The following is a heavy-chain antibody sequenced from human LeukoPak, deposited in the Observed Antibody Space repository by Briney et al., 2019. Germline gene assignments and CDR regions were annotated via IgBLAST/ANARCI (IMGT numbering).Heavy chain of an antibody. V-gene: IGHV3-7*01. CDR3: ARRRYGEGFDI. J-gene: IGHJ3*02. CDR1: GFPFSSYW. CDR2: IKQDGSEN. Sequence: GGSLTLSCVASGFPFSSYWMSWVRQAPGEALEWVANIKQDGSENYFVDTVKGRFNISRENARNSLYLQMDSLRVEDRAVYYCARRRYGEGFDIWGQGTMVTVSS. D-gene: IGHD4-17*01.